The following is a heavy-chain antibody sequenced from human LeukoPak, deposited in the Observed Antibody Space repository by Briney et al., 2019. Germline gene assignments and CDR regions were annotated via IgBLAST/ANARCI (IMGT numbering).Heavy chain of an antibody. D-gene: IGHD3-22*01. CDR1: GFTFSSYA. J-gene: IGHJ4*02. V-gene: IGHV3-74*01. Sequence: GGSLRLSCAASGFTFSSYAMSWVRQAPGKGLEWVSRINSDGSSTSYADSVKGRFTISRDNAKNTLYLQMNSLRAEDTAVYYCARGKYDSSGYPLLGFDYWGQGTLVTVAS. CDR2: INSDGSST. CDR3: ARGKYDSSGYPLLGFDY.